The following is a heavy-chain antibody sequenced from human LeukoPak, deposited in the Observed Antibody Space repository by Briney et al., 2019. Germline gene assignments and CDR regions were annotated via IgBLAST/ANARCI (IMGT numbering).Heavy chain of an antibody. CDR3: TKGSQSTGGRFDP. CDR1: GFTFDDYA. D-gene: IGHD1-1*01. Sequence: GGSLRLSCAASGFTFDDYAMHWVRQAPGKGLEWVSGISWNVGVIVYAGSVKGRFTISRDNAKNSLYLQMDSLRADDTAFYYCTKGSQSTGGRFDPWGQGTLVIVSS. CDR2: ISWNVGVI. J-gene: IGHJ5*02. V-gene: IGHV3-9*01.